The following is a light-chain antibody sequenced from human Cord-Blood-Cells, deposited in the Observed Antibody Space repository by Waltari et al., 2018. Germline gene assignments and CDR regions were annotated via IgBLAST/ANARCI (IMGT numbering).Light chain of an antibody. CDR2: AAS. Sequence: DIQMTQSTSSLSASVGDRVTITCRASQSISSYLNWYQQKPGKAPKLLIYAASSWQSGVPSRFSGSGSGTYFTLTISSLQPEDFATDYCQQSYSTPRSFGQGTTVEIK. J-gene: IGKJ1*01. CDR1: QSISSY. V-gene: IGKV1-39*01. CDR3: QQSYSTPRS.